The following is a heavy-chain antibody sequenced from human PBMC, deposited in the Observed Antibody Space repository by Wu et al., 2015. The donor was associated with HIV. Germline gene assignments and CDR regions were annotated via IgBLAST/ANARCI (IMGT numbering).Heavy chain of an antibody. CDR1: GYTFTSYG. CDR3: ARSSSSWYEDLGHYFDY. Sequence: QVQLVQSGAEVKKPGASVKVSCKASGYTFTSYGISWVRQAPGQGLEWMGWISAYNGNTNYAQKLQGRVTMTTDTSTSTAYMELRSLRSDDTAVYYCARSSSSWYEDLGHYFDYWGQGTLVTVSS. V-gene: IGHV1-18*01. J-gene: IGHJ4*02. D-gene: IGHD6-13*01. CDR2: ISAYNGNT.